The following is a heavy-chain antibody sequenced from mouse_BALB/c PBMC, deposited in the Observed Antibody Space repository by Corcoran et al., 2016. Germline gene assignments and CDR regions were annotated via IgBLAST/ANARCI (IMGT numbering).Heavy chain of an antibody. J-gene: IGHJ2*01. V-gene: IGHV9-4*02. CDR2: INTHSGVP. CDR1: GYTFTTAG. CDR3: ARESSDSSGHYFDY. Sequence: QIQLVQSGPELKKPGETVRISCKASGYTFTTAGMQWVQKMPGKGLKWIGWINTHSGVPKYAEDFKGRFAFSLETSASTAYLQISNLKNEDTATYFCARESSDSSGHYFDYWGQGITLTVSS. D-gene: IGHD3-2*01.